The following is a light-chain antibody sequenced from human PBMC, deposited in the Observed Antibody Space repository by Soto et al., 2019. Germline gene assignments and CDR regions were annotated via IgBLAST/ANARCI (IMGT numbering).Light chain of an antibody. CDR1: SSNIESDT. CDR3: AAWDDRLNGNV. J-gene: IGLJ1*01. V-gene: IGLV1-44*01. Sequence: QSVLTQPPSASATPGQRVTISCSGSSSNIESDTVNWFQQVPGTAPKLLIYRNNQRPSGVPDRFSGSKSGTSASLAISGLQSGDEADYYCAAWDDRLNGNVFGTGTKVTVL. CDR2: RNN.